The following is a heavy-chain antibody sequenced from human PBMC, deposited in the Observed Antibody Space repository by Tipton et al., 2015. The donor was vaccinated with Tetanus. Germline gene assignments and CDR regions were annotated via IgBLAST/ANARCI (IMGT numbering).Heavy chain of an antibody. J-gene: IGHJ4*02. V-gene: IGHV4-59*13. D-gene: IGHD2-8*01. CDR1: GGSISGSY. CDR3: ARVKVSVYGPHVHYFLDS. Sequence: TLSLTCTVSGGSISGSYWSWIRQTPGKRLEWIAYITYSASIKFNPSLRSRVTMSLQASKNEFSLRLGSVTAADTAVYHCARVKVSVYGPHVHYFLDSWGQGTLVTVSS. CDR2: ITYSASI.